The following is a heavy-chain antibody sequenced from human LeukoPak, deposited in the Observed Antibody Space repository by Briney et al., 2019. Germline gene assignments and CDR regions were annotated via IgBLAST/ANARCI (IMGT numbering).Heavy chain of an antibody. CDR2: ITPFNGNT. CDR3: ASQGPEGFVY. J-gene: IGHJ4*02. Sequence: SVKVSCKASGYTFTYCYLHWVRQAPGQALEWMGWITPFNGNTNYAQKFQDRVTIPRDRSMSTAYMELSSLRSEDTAMYYCASQGPEGFVYWGQGTLVTVSS. V-gene: IGHV1-45*02. CDR1: GYTFTYCY.